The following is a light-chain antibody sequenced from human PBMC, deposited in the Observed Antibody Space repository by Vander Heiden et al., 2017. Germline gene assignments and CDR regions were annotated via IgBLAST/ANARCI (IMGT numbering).Light chain of an antibody. CDR3: QQYNNWPRT. V-gene: IGKV3-15*01. CDR1: HHHSSN. Sequence: VMTQSPATLSVSPGERATLSYRASHHHSSNLAWYQQKPGQAPRLLIYGASTRATGIPARFSGSGSGTEFTLTISSLQSEDFAVYYCQQYNNWPRTFGQGTKVEIK. CDR2: GAS. J-gene: IGKJ1*01.